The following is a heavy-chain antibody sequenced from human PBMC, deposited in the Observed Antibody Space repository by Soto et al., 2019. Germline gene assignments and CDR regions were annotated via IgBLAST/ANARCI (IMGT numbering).Heavy chain of an antibody. CDR1: GFSLSSTRVA. CDR3: AHSVVAGLGYYFDY. Sequence: QITLKESGPALVKPTQTLTLTCTFSGFSLSSTRVAVGWIRQPPGKALEWLALIYWDDDKRYSPFLKSRLTIXXXTXXNQVVLTRTNMDPVDTATYYCAHSVVAGLGYYFDYWGQGTLVTVSS. V-gene: IGHV2-5*02. D-gene: IGHD6-19*01. CDR2: IYWDDDK. J-gene: IGHJ4*02.